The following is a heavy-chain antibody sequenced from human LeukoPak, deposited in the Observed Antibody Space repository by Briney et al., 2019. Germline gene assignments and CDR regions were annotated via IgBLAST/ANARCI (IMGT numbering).Heavy chain of an antibody. CDR2: ISYDGSNK. CDR3: AKDRITEGKYYYYGMDV. D-gene: IGHD3-10*01. V-gene: IGHV3-30*04. J-gene: IGHJ6*02. CDR1: GFAFGDFA. Sequence: GGSLRLSCTASGFAFGDFAMSWVRQAPGKGLEWVAVISYDGSNKYYADSVKGRFTISRDNSKNTLYLQMNSLRAEDTAVYYCAKDRITEGKYYYYGMDVWGQGTTVTVSS.